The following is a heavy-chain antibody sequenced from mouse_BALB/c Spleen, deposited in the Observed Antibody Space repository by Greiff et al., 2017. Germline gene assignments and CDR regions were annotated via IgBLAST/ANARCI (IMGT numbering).Heavy chain of an antibody. CDR3: AREGDDYDTWFAY. D-gene: IGHD2-4*01. CDR1: GYTFTSYT. V-gene: IGHV1-4*02. CDR2: INPSSGYT. J-gene: IGHJ3*01. Sequence: VQLQQSAAELARPGASVKMSCKASGYTFTSYTMHWVKQRPGQGLEWIGYINPSSGYTEYNQKFKDKTTLTADKSSSTAYMQLSSLTSEDSAVYYCAREGDDYDTWFAYWGQGTLVTVSA.